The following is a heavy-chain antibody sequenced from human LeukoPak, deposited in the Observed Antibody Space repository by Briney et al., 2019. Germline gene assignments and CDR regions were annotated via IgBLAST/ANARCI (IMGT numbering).Heavy chain of an antibody. D-gene: IGHD4/OR15-4a*01. Sequence: GGSLRLSCAASGFTFSSYAMSWVRQAPGKVLEWVSAISGSGGSTYYADSVKGRFTISRDNSKNTLYLQMNSLRAEDTAVYYCAHPRGYGVDYWGQGTLVTVSS. CDR2: ISGSGGST. CDR3: AHPRGYGVDY. V-gene: IGHV3-23*01. J-gene: IGHJ4*02. CDR1: GFTFSSYA.